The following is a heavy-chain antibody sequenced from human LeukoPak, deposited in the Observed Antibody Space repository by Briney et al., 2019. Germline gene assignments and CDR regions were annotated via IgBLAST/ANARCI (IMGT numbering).Heavy chain of an antibody. CDR2: IYSGGST. CDR3: ARDPGYGGNEDY. D-gene: IGHD4-17*01. V-gene: IGHV3-66*01. Sequence: PGGSLRLSCVASGFTYNIYAMSWIRQAPGKGLEWVSVIYSGGSTYYADSVKGRFTISRDNSKNTLYLQMNSLRAEDTAVYYCARDPGYGGNEDYWGQGTLVTVSS. CDR1: GFTYNIYA. J-gene: IGHJ4*02.